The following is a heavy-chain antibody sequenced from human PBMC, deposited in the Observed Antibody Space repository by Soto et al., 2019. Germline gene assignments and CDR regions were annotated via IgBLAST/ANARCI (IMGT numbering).Heavy chain of an antibody. CDR2: INHSEST. D-gene: IGHD3-10*01. Sequence: PSETLSLTCAVYGGSFSGYYWSWIRQPPGKGLEWIGEINHSESTNYNPSLKSRVTISVDTSKNQFSLKLSSVTAADTAVYYCARGVVRRVIIQYTSFFDYWGLGTLVT. CDR3: ARGVVRRVIIQYTSFFDY. J-gene: IGHJ4*02. V-gene: IGHV4-34*01. CDR1: GGSFSGYY.